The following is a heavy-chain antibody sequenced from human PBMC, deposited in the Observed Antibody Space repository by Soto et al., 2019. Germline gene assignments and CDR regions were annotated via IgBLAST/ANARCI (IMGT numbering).Heavy chain of an antibody. CDR2: ISYDGSNK. CDR1: GFTFSSYA. D-gene: IGHD6-13*01. Sequence: GGSLRLSCAASGFTFSSYAMHWVRQAPGKGLEWVAVISYDGSNKYYADSVKGRFTISRDNSKNTLYLQMNSLRAEDTAVYCCASLAGQQLVGPYYYYYGMDVWGQGTTVTVSS. V-gene: IGHV3-30-3*01. CDR3: ASLAGQQLVGPYYYYYGMDV. J-gene: IGHJ6*02.